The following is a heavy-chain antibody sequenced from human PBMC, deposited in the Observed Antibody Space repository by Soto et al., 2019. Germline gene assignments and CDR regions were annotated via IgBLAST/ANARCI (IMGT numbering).Heavy chain of an antibody. V-gene: IGHV1-46*01. Sequence: ASVKVYCKASGNTFTSYYMHWVRQAPGQGLEWMGIINPSGGSTSYAQKFQGRVTMTRDTSTSTVYMELSSLRSEDTAVYYCARGADYYDSTPGVFDIWGHGTLVTVSS. J-gene: IGHJ3*02. CDR1: GNTFTSYY. CDR2: INPSGGST. CDR3: ARGADYYDSTPGVFDI. D-gene: IGHD3-22*01.